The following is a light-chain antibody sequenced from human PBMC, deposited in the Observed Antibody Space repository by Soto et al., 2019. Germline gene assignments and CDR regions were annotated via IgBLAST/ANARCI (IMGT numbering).Light chain of an antibody. CDR2: DAS. CDR1: QSVSSY. J-gene: IGKJ1*01. CDR3: QPRSKWPGGT. V-gene: IGKV3-11*01. Sequence: EIVLTQSPATLSLSPGERATLSCRASQSVSSYLAWYQQKPGQAPRLLIYDASNRATGIPARFSGSGSGTDFTFTIRSLDPEDFAVYYCQPRSKWPGGTFGQGTKVEIK.